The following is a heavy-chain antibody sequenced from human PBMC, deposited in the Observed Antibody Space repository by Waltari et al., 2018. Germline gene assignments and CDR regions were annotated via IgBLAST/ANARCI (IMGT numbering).Heavy chain of an antibody. D-gene: IGHD6-19*01. CDR1: GYSISSGYY. V-gene: IGHV4-38-2*01. J-gene: IGHJ5*02. CDR2: IYHIGST. Sequence: QVQLQESGPGLVKPSETLSLTCAVSGYSISSGYYWGWIRQPPGKGLEWIGSIYHIGSTSYNPYLNIRVTISVATSKNQFSLKLSSVTAADTAVYYSARRSSIAVAGNWFDPWGQGTLVTVSS. CDR3: ARRSSIAVAGNWFDP.